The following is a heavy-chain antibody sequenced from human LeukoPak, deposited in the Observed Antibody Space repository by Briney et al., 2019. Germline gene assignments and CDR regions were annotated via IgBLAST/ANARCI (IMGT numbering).Heavy chain of an antibody. V-gene: IGHV1-69*04. CDR1: XGTFSSXX. Sequence: VKVSCXXXXGTFSSXXISWVRQAPGQGLEWMGRIIPILGIANYAQKFQGRVTITADKSTSTAYMELSSLRSEDTAVYYCARVDPKDYERLDYWGQGTLVTVSS. J-gene: IGHJ4*02. D-gene: IGHD4-17*01. CDR2: IIPILGIA. CDR3: ARVDPKDYERLDY.